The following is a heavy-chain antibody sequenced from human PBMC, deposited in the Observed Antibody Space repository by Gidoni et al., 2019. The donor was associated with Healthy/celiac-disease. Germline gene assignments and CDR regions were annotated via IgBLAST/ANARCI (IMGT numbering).Heavy chain of an antibody. CDR3: ARYGGGIVVVVAATPPYYYGMDV. J-gene: IGHJ6*02. CDR1: GFTFSSSA. CDR2: ISYDGSNK. V-gene: IGHV3-30-3*01. Sequence: QVQLVESGGGVVQPGRSLRLSCAASGFTFSSSAMTWVRPAPGKGLEWVAVISYDGSNKYYADSVKGRFTISRDKSKNTLYLQMNSLRAEDTAVYYCARYGGGIVVVVAATPPYYYGMDVWGQGTTVTVSS. D-gene: IGHD2-15*01.